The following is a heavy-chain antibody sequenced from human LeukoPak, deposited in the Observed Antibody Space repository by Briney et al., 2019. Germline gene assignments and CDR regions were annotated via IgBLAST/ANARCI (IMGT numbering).Heavy chain of an antibody. Sequence: PSETLSITCTVSGGSISSSSYYLGWIRHPPGKSLEWIGSIYYSGSTYYNPSLKSRVTISVDTSKNQFSLKLSSVTAADTAVYYCARLPPQGYYYGMDVWGQGTTVTVSS. CDR2: IYYSGST. J-gene: IGHJ6*02. CDR3: ARLPPQGYYYGMDV. V-gene: IGHV4-39*01. CDR1: GGSISSSSYY.